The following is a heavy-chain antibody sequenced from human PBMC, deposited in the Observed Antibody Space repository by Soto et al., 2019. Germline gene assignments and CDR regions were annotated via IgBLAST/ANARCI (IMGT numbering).Heavy chain of an antibody. CDR1: GYTFTSYG. D-gene: IGHD1-26*01. V-gene: IGHV1-18*01. CDR2: ISAYNGNT. CDR3: ARDRGVGATWLFSRQVDY. J-gene: IGHJ4*02. Sequence: QVHLVQSGAEVKKPGASVKVSCKASGYTFTSYGISWVRQAPGQGLEWMGWISAYNGNTIYAQNRQGRVTMTTDTSTRTSFMEMRSLRADDTAVYYCARDRGVGATWLFSRQVDYWGQGTLVTVSS.